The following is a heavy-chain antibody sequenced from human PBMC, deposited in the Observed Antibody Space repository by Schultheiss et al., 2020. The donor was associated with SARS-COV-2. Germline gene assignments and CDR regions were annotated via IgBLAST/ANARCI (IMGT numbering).Heavy chain of an antibody. CDR1: GFTFSSYG. Sequence: GGSLRLSCAASGFTFSSYGMHWVRQAPGKGLEWVSAISDTTYYADSVRGRFTISRDNSKNTLYLEMSSLRGEDTAVYYCARYAAAMMYMDVWGKGTTVTVSS. CDR2: ISDTT. V-gene: IGHV3-NL1*01. CDR3: ARYAAAMMYMDV. D-gene: IGHD2-2*01. J-gene: IGHJ6*03.